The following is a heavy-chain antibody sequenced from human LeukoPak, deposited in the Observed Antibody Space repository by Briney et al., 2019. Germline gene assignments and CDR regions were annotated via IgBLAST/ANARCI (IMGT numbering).Heavy chain of an antibody. V-gene: IGHV3-30*02. CDR3: AKGTYYYDSSGYLPFDY. J-gene: IGHJ4*02. CDR1: GFTFSNYG. CDR2: IRFDGNNK. D-gene: IGHD3-22*01. Sequence: GGSLRLSCAASGFTFSNYGIHWVRQAPGKGLEWVTCIRFDGNNKYYADSVKGRFTISRDNSKNTLYLQMNSLRAEDTAVYYCAKGTYYYDSSGYLPFDYWGQGTLVTVSS.